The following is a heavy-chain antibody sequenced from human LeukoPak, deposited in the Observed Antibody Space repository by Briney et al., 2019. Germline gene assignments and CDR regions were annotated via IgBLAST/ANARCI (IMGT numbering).Heavy chain of an antibody. CDR2: IYPGDSNT. J-gene: IGHJ4*02. D-gene: IGHD5-18*01. V-gene: IGHV5-51*01. CDR1: GYSFVSHY. CDR3: VRGTALVMGDY. Sequence: GESLKISCTSSGYSFVSHYIAWVRQLPGKGLEWMGIIYPGDSNTRYSPSFQGQVTMSADRSISTAYLQRSSLKASDTAIYYCVRGTALVMGDYWGQGALVTVSS.